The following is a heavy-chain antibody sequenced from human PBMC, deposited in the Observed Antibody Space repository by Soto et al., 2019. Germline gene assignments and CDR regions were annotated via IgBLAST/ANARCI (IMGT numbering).Heavy chain of an antibody. J-gene: IGHJ6*02. CDR3: ATTVAREVRGVVPSYGTDV. D-gene: IGHD3-10*01. V-gene: IGHV3-7*03. CDR2: IKQDGSEK. CDR1: GITLSSYW. Sequence: PWGSLRLSCAASGITLSSYWMTWVRQTPGKGLEWVANIKQDGSEKYYVDSVKGRFTISRDNAKNSLYLQMSSLRAEDTAVYYCATTVAREVRGVVPSYGTDVWGRGTPVTVSS.